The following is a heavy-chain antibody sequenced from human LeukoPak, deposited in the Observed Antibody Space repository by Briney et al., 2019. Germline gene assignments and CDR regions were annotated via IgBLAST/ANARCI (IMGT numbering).Heavy chain of an antibody. CDR2: IHPNSGDT. J-gene: IGHJ4*02. Sequence: GASVKVSCKTSGYTFTDYYLHWVRQAPGQGLEWMGWIHPNSGDTEYAQSFQGRVSMTRDTSTTTAYMELSSLRSDDTAVYSCARGRDTSATTPPLDYWGQGTLVTVSS. V-gene: IGHV1-2*02. CDR3: ARGRDTSATTPPLDY. CDR1: GYTFTDYY. D-gene: IGHD1-1*01.